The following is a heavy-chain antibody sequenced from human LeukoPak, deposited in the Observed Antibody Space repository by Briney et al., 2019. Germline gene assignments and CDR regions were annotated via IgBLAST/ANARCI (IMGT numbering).Heavy chain of an antibody. CDR2: ITASSTTI. J-gene: IGHJ5*02. D-gene: IGHD5-12*01. CDR3: AKGPGARGHFNWFGP. CDR1: GFPFSNYE. V-gene: IGHV3-48*03. Sequence: GGSLRLSCAASGFPFSNYEMNWVRQAPGKGLEWISYITASSTTIYYADSVKGRFTISRDNAKNSLYLQMNGLRGEDTAVYYCAKGPGARGHFNWFGPWGQGTLVTVSS.